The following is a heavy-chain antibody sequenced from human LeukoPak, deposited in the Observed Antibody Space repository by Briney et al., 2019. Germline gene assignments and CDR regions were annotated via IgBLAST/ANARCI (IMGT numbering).Heavy chain of an antibody. CDR3: ARGRRNYYDSSGYSNFDY. D-gene: IGHD3-22*01. V-gene: IGHV3-48*04. CDR1: GFTFSSYS. Sequence: GGSLRLSCAASGFTFSSYSMNWVRQAPGKGLEWVSYISSSGSTIYYADSVKGRFTISRDNAKNSLYLQMNSLRAEDTAVYYCARGRRNYYDSSGYSNFDYWGQGTLVTVSS. CDR2: ISSSGSTI. J-gene: IGHJ4*02.